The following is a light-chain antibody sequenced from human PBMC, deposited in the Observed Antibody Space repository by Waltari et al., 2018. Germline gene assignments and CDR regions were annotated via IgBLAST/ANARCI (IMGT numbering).Light chain of an antibody. CDR2: LGS. Sequence: DIVMTQSPLSLPVTPGEPASISCRSSQSLLHSNGYNYLDWYLQKPGQSPQLLIYLGSNRASGVPDRFSGSGSGTDFTLKISRVGAEDVGVYYCMQALQTPLFGQGTRLEIK. CDR3: MQALQTPL. CDR1: QSLLHSNGYNY. V-gene: IGKV2-28*01. J-gene: IGKJ5*01.